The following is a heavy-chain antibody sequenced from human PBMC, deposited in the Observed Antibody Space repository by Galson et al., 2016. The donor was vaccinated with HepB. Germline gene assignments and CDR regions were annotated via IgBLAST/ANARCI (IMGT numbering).Heavy chain of an antibody. V-gene: IGHV5-10-1*01. Sequence: QSGAAVKKPGESLRISCDVSGYSFTTYWISCVRQMPGTGLEWMGRIDPKDSYTTYSPSFQGHVTISVDKTISAAYLQWSSLKAADTAMYYCARMEAAAGISFMRHWGQGTLVTVSS. CDR3: ARMEAAAGISFMRH. D-gene: IGHD6-25*01. CDR2: IDPKDSYT. J-gene: IGHJ1*01. CDR1: GYSFTTYW.